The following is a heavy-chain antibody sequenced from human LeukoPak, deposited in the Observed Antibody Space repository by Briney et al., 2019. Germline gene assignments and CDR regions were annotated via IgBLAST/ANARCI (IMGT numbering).Heavy chain of an antibody. CDR1: GYTFTSYG. Sequence: ASVKVSCKASGYTFTSYGISWVRQAPGRGLEWMGWISGNNGNTNYAQHLQGRVTMTTDTSTSTAYMELRSLRSDDTAVYYCARDVFSTYYYDSSGLGVAFEIWGRGTMVTVSS. J-gene: IGHJ3*02. D-gene: IGHD3-22*01. V-gene: IGHV1-18*01. CDR2: ISGNNGNT. CDR3: ARDVFSTYYYDSSGLGVAFEI.